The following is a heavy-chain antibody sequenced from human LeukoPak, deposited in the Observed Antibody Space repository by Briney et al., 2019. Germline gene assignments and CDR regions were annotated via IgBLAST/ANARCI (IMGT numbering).Heavy chain of an antibody. CDR3: ARIGSGYETYYFDY. V-gene: IGHV4-59*11. CDR1: GGSISSHY. CDR2: IYYSGST. D-gene: IGHD3-22*01. Sequence: SETLSLTCTVSGGSISSHYWSWIRQPPGKGLEWIGYIYYSGSTNYNPSLKSRVTISVDTSKNQFSLKLSSVTAADTAVYYCARIGSGYETYYFDYWGQGTLVTVSS. J-gene: IGHJ4*02.